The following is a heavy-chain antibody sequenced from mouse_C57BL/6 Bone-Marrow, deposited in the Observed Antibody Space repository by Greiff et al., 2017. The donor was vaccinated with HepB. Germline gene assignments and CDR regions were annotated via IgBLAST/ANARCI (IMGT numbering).Heavy chain of an antibody. CDR2: IYPRDGST. CDR3: ARSGYDYDVAY. J-gene: IGHJ3*01. CDR1: GYTFTSYD. D-gene: IGHD2-4*01. Sequence: QVQLQQSRPELVKPGASVKLSCKASGYTFTSYDINWVKQRPGQGLEWIGWIYPRDGSTKYNEKFKGKATLTVDTSSSTAYMELHSLTSEDSAVYFCARSGYDYDVAYWGQGTRVTVSA. V-gene: IGHV1-85*01.